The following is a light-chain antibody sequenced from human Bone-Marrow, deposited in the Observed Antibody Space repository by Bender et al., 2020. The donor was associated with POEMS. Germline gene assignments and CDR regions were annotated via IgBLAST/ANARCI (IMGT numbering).Light chain of an antibody. CDR1: SSDVGTYQY. Sequence: QSALTQPASVSGSPGQSITISCTGISSDVGTYQYVSWFQQHPGTAPKLLIYDVTQRSSGVPDRFSGSKSGNTASLTISGLQAEDEADYYCCSYAGSSSWVFGGGTKLTVL. CDR3: CSYAGSSSWV. J-gene: IGLJ3*02. V-gene: IGLV2-23*02. CDR2: DVT.